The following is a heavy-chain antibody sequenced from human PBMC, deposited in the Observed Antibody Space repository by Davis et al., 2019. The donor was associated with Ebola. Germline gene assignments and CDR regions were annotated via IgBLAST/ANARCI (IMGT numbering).Heavy chain of an antibody. J-gene: IGHJ4*02. V-gene: IGHV3-73*01. CDR1: GFTFSGSA. CDR3: TSHNIVVVVAATYYFDY. CDR2: IRSKANSYAT. D-gene: IGHD2-15*01. Sequence: GESLKISCAASGFTFSGSAMHWVRQASGTGLEWVGRIRSKANSYATASAASVKGRFTISRDDSKNTAYLQMNSLKTEDTAVYYCTSHNIVVVVAATYYFDYWGQGTLVTVSS.